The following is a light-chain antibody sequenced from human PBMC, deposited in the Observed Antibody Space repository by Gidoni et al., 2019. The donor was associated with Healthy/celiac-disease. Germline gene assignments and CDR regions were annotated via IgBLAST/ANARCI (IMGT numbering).Light chain of an antibody. CDR1: KLGDKY. V-gene: IGLV3-1*01. CDR2: QDS. CDR3: QAWDSSTDWV. J-gene: IGLJ3*02. Sequence: SYEVTPPPSVSVSPGQTASITCSGDKLGDKYACWYQQKPGQSPVLVIYQDSKRPSGIPERFSGSNTGNTATLTISGTQAMDEDDYYCQAWDSSTDWVFGGGTKLTVL.